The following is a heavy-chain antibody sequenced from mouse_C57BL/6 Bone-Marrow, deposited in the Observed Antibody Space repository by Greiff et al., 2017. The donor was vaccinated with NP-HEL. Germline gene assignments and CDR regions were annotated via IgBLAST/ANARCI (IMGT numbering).Heavy chain of an antibody. CDR1: GYTFTSYW. CDR2: IHPNSGST. Sequence: QVQLQQPGAELVKPGASVKLSCKASGYTFTSYWMHWVKQRPGRGLEWIGMIHPNSGSTNYNEKFKSKATLTVDKSSSTAYMQLSSLTSEDSAVYYCARRDYYSKGYWGQGTTLTVSS. CDR3: ARRDYYSKGY. V-gene: IGHV1-64*01. J-gene: IGHJ2*01. D-gene: IGHD2-5*01.